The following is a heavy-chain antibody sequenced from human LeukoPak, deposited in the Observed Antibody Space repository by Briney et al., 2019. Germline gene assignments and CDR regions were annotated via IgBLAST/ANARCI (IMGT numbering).Heavy chain of an antibody. D-gene: IGHD1-1*01. J-gene: IGHJ6*04. Sequence: SETLSLTCAVYGGSFSGYYWSWIRQPPGKGLEWIGEINNSGSTNYNPSLKSRVTISVDTSKNQFSLKLSSVTAADTAVYYCARVPRGTYYYGVDVWGKGTTVTVSS. CDR2: INNSGST. CDR1: GGSFSGYY. CDR3: ARVPRGTYYYGVDV. V-gene: IGHV4-34*01.